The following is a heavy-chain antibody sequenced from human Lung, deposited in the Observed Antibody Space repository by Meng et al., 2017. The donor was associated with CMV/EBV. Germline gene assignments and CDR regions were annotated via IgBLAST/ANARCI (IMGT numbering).Heavy chain of an antibody. CDR1: GFPFRSYA. D-gene: IGHD5-18*01. V-gene: IGHV3-23*01. CDR3: AREEAMVGYYTNWFDA. CDR2: ISGSVGNT. J-gene: IGHJ5*02. Sequence: SGFPFRSYAMSWVGQAPGKGLEWVSSISGSVGNTYYEDSVKGRFTISRDNSGDTLYMQMSSLRAEDTAVYYCAREEAMVGYYTNWFDAWGQGALVTVSS.